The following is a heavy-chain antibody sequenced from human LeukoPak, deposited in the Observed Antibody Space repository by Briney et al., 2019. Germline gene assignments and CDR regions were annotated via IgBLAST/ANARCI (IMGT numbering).Heavy chain of an antibody. V-gene: IGHV4-34*01. CDR2: INHSGST. CDR1: GGSFSGYY. Sequence: SETLSLTCAVYGGSFSGYYWSWIRQPPGKGLEWIGEINHSGSTNYNPSLKSRVTISVDTSKNQFSLKLSSVTAADTAVYYCARHGLGRVDYFGYWGQGTLVTVSS. CDR3: ARHGLGRVDYFGY. J-gene: IGHJ4*02. D-gene: IGHD3/OR15-3a*01.